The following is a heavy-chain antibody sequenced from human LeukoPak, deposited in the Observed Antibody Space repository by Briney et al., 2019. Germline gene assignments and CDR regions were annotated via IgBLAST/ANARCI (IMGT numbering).Heavy chain of an antibody. CDR2: ISCNSGSI. V-gene: IGHV3-9*01. D-gene: IGHD3-22*01. J-gene: IGHJ4*02. CDR3: ARDRDSLVDYYDSSGYDY. Sequence: PGVSLRLLCAASRFIFDVYAMQWVPRAPGKGVECVSGISCNSGSIGYADYVKGRFTISRDNAKNSLYLQMNSLRAEDTAVYYCARDRDSLVDYYDSSGYDYWGQGTLVTVSS. CDR1: RFIFDVYA.